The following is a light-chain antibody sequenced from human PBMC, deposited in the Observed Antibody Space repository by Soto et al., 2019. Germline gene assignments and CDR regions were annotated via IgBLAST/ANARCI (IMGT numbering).Light chain of an antibody. J-gene: IGLJ2*01. CDR2: EVS. V-gene: IGLV2-14*01. CDR1: SSDVGGYNF. CDR3: SSYTSSSTPYVV. Sequence: QAVLTQPASVSGSPGQSITISCTGTSSDVGGYNFVSWYQQHPGKAPKLVIYEVSNRPSGFSNRFSGSKSGNTASLTISGLQADDEADYYCSSYTSSSTPYVVFGGGTKVTVL.